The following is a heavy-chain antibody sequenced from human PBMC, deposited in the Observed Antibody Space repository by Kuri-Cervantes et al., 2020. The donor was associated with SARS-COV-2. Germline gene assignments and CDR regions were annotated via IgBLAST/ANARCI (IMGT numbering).Heavy chain of an antibody. V-gene: IGHV4-59*01. D-gene: IGHD1-26*01. J-gene: IGHJ6*03. CDR1: GGSISSNY. CDR2: IYYSGST. Sequence: SETLSLTCTVSGGSISSNYWSWVRQSPGKGLEWIGYIYYSGSTNYNPSLKSRVTISVDMSKNQFSLKLSSVTAADTAVYYCARARRDSGSYEAYYYYYYMDVWGKGTTVTVSS. CDR3: ARARRDSGSYEAYYYYYYMDV.